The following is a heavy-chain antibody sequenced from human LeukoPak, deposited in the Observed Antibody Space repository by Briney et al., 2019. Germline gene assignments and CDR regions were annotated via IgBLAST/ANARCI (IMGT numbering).Heavy chain of an antibody. D-gene: IGHD6-19*01. V-gene: IGHV3-33*01. CDR1: GFTFSKYG. CDR3: AREWGLIAVAGGPGY. J-gene: IGHJ4*02. Sequence: GGSLRLYCVASGFTFSKYGMHWVRQAPGKGLEWLAIIWYDGHNKYYADSVKGRFTISRDNSKNTLFLEMTDLRAEDTAVYYCAREWGLIAVAGGPGYWGQGALVTVSS. CDR2: IWYDGHNK.